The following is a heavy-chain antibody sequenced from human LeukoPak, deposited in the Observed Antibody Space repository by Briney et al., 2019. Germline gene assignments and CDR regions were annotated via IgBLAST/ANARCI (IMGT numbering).Heavy chain of an antibody. Sequence: GGSLRLSCAASGFTFSSYAMSWVRQAPGKGLEWVSAISGSGGSTYYADSVKGRFTISRDNSKNTLYLQMNSLRAEDTAVYYCAKDSSPYSSSWYGDYWGQGTLATVSS. CDR3: AKDSSPYSSSWYGDY. CDR2: ISGSGGST. CDR1: GFTFSSYA. J-gene: IGHJ4*02. V-gene: IGHV3-23*01. D-gene: IGHD6-13*01.